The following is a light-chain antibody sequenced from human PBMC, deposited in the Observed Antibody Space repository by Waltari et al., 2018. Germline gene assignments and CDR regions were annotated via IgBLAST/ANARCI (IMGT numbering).Light chain of an antibody. CDR3: FVSYDGAEGV. Sequence: QAVVTQEPSLTVSPGGTVTLTCGSSTAPVTRGHYPYWFQQKPGQAPRTLISDTTNKNSWTPARFSGSLRGGKAALTLSGAQPEDEADYYCFVSYDGAEGVFGGGTKLTVL. CDR2: DTT. CDR1: TAPVTRGHY. J-gene: IGLJ3*02. V-gene: IGLV7-46*01.